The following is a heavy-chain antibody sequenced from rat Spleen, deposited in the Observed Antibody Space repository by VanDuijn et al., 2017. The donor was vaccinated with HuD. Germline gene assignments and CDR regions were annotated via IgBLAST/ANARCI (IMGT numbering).Heavy chain of an antibody. Sequence: EVQLVESGGGLVQPGRSLKLSCVASGFTFSDYGMNWIRQAPGKGLEWVAYISSSSGTIYYADTVKGRFTISRDNAKNTLYFQLSSLRSEDTALYYCARALLPGSDYWGQGVMVTVSS. CDR2: ISSSSGT. CDR3: ARALLPGSDY. V-gene: IGHV5-34*01. D-gene: IGHD1-4*01. J-gene: IGHJ2*01. CDR1: GFTFSDYG.